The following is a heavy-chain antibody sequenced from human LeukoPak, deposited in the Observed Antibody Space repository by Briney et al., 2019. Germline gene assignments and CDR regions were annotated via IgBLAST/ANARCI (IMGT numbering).Heavy chain of an antibody. CDR1: GFAYDHCS. CDR3: ARGGVADGNYFGD. J-gene: IGHJ4*02. CDR2: ITGDNKA. D-gene: IGHD3-10*01. Sequence: HAGGSLRLSRVGSGFAYDHCSMNWVRQAPGKGLEWLSYITGDNKAYYADSLKGRFVISRDNAKNSVYLQMNSLSVEDTAVYYCARGGVADGNYFGDWGQGTVVTVSS. V-gene: IGHV3-48*01.